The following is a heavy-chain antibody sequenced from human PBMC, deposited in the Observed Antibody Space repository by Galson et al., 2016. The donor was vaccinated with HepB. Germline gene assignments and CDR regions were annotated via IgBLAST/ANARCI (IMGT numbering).Heavy chain of an antibody. CDR3: AKEFDMRIYYYGMDV. D-gene: IGHD2-15*01. J-gene: IGHJ6*02. Sequence: SLRLSCAASGFTFDDIAMHWVRQAPGKGLEWVSCINWNSSSIDYADSVKGRFTISRDNAKNSLNLQMNSLRAEDTALYYCAKEFDMRIYYYGMDVWGQGTTVTVSS. CDR2: INWNSSSI. CDR1: GFTFDDIA. V-gene: IGHV3-9*01.